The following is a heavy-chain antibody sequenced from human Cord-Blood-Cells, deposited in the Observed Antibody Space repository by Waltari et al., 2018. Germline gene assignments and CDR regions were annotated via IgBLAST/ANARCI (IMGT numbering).Heavy chain of an antibody. CDR1: GFTFSSYW. CDR3: ARDTLAAAGTAFDI. Sequence: EVQLVESGGGLVQPGGSLRLSCAASGFTFSSYWMNWVRQAPGKGLEWVANIKQEGSEKYYVDSVKGRFTISRDNAKNSLYLQMNSLRAEDTAVYYCARDTLAAAGTAFDIWGQGTMVTVSS. V-gene: IGHV3-7*01. J-gene: IGHJ3*02. CDR2: IKQEGSEK. D-gene: IGHD6-13*01.